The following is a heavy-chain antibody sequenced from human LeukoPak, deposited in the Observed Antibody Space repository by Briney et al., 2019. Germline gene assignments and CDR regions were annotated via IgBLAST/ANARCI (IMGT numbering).Heavy chain of an antibody. Sequence: GRSLRLSCAASGFTFSSYGMHWVRQAPGKGLEWVAVIWYDGSNKYYADSVKGRFTISRDNSKNTLYLQMNSLRAEDTAVYYCARDPRRYCSSTSCYSFPDGLGYWGQGTLVTVSS. CDR3: ARDPRRYCSSTSCYSFPDGLGY. CDR2: IWYDGSNK. J-gene: IGHJ4*02. V-gene: IGHV3-33*01. CDR1: GFTFSSYG. D-gene: IGHD2-2*01.